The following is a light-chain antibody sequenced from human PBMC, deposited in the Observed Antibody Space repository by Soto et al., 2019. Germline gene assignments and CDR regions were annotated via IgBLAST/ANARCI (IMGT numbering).Light chain of an antibody. V-gene: IGKV3-15*01. CDR3: QQYNNWPRT. CDR1: QLFSSN. Sequence: EIVMMQSPSTVHAFPGESVTLSRRASQLFSSNLAWYQHKPGQAPRLLIYGVSTRDTGVPDRFSGSASGTEFTLTISSLQSEDFAVYYCQQYNNWPRTFGQGTRLEIK. CDR2: GVS. J-gene: IGKJ5*01.